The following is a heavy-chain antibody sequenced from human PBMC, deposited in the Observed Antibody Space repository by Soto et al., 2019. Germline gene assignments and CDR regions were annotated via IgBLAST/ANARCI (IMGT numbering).Heavy chain of an antibody. CDR1: GGTHSSYA. D-gene: IGHD3-22*01. CDR2: ITPIFGTR. Sequence: QVQLVQSGAEVKKPGSSVKVSCKVTGGTHSSYAITWVRQAPGQGLEWMGGITPIFGTRDYAQKVQGRVTITADPSTSTANLERSGLPSDDPAVYYCARDGSDYSTSGHYDPWGQGTLVTVSS. CDR3: ARDGSDYSTSGHYDP. J-gene: IGHJ5*02. V-gene: IGHV1-69*01.